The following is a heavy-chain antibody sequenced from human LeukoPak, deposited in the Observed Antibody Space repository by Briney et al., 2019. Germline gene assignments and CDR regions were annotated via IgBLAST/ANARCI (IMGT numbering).Heavy chain of an antibody. Sequence: GRSLRLSCAASGFTFSSYGMHWVRQAPGKGLEWVAVISYDGSNKYYADSVKGRFTISRDNSKNTLYLQMNSLRVEDTAVYYCAKDSDSSGWYGSPFDYWGQGTLVTVSS. CDR1: GFTFSSYG. CDR2: ISYDGSNK. D-gene: IGHD6-19*01. V-gene: IGHV3-30*18. CDR3: AKDSDSSGWYGSPFDY. J-gene: IGHJ4*02.